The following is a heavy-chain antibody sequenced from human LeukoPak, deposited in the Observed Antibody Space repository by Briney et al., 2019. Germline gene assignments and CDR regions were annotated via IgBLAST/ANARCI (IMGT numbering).Heavy chain of an antibody. Sequence: PGGSLRLSCAASGFAVSSNYMSWVRQAPGKGLEWVANIKQGGSEKYYVDSVKGRFTISRDNAKNSLFLQMNSLRAEDTAVYYCARRGNRLAGAGTDYWGQGTLVTVSS. V-gene: IGHV3-7*03. D-gene: IGHD6-13*01. J-gene: IGHJ4*02. CDR1: GFAVSSNY. CDR3: ARRGNRLAGAGTDY. CDR2: IKQGGSEK.